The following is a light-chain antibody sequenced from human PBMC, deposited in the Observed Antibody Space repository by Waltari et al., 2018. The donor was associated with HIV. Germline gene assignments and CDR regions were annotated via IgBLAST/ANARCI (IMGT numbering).Light chain of an antibody. CDR3: MQSIQVPVT. CDR1: QRLLNSDGKIY. Sequence: DIVMTQTSLPLSFTPAPPASISCTSSQRLLNSDGKIYLYWYLQQPGQPPQLLIYEVSNRFSGVPARFSGSGSGTDFTLKISRVEAEDVGVYYCMQSIQVPVTFGGGTKVEFK. CDR2: EVS. J-gene: IGKJ4*01. V-gene: IGKV2D-29*01.